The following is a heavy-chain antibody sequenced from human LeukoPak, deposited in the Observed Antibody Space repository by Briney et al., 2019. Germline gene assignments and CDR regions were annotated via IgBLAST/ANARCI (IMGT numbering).Heavy chain of an antibody. CDR1: GYSISSGYY. V-gene: IGHV4-38-2*01. Sequence: SDTLSLTCAVSGYSISSGYYWGWIRQPPGKGLEWIGSIYHSGSTYYNPSLKSRVTISVDTSKNQFSLKLSSVTAADTAVYYCARVRGYDRCWFDPWGQGTLVTVSS. J-gene: IGHJ5*02. CDR3: ARVRGYDRCWFDP. CDR2: IYHSGST. D-gene: IGHD5-12*01.